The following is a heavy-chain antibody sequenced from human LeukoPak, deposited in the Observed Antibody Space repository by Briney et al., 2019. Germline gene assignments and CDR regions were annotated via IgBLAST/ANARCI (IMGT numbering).Heavy chain of an antibody. CDR1: GYSISSGYY. Sequence: PSETLSLTCTVSGYSISSGYYWGWIRQPPGKGRGWIGSIYHSGSTYYNPSLKSRVTISVDTSKNQFSLKLSSVIAADTAVYYCARVGPSEVVAATSFDYWGQGTLVTVSS. J-gene: IGHJ4*02. D-gene: IGHD2-15*01. V-gene: IGHV4-38-2*02. CDR3: ARVGPSEVVAATSFDY. CDR2: IYHSGST.